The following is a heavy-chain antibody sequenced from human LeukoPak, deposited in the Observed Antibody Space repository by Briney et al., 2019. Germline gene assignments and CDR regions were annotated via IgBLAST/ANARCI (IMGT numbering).Heavy chain of an antibody. D-gene: IGHD6-19*01. Sequence: GGSLRLSCAASGSTFSSYSMNWVRQAPGKGLEWVSSISSSSSYIYYADSVKGRFTISRDNAKNSLYLQMNSLRAEDTAVYYCARDRIAVAAVDPWGQGTLVTVSS. V-gene: IGHV3-21*01. J-gene: IGHJ5*02. CDR3: ARDRIAVAAVDP. CDR2: ISSSSSYI. CDR1: GSTFSSYS.